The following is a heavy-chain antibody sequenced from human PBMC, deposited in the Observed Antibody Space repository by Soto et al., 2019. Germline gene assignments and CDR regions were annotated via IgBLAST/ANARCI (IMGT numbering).Heavy chain of an antibody. J-gene: IGHJ4*02. CDR3: AIVGRAAECDY. V-gene: IGHV1-24*01. Sequence: QVQVVQSGAEVRKPGASVKLSCKVPPYTVTEFPIHWMRQAPGKGLEWMGGSNPEEGETFFAQKFQGRVTMTEDPSTDTGYMELISLRSEDTALYYCAIVGRAAECDYWGQGTLVTVSS. CDR2: SNPEEGET. CDR1: PYTVTEFP. D-gene: IGHD2-15*01.